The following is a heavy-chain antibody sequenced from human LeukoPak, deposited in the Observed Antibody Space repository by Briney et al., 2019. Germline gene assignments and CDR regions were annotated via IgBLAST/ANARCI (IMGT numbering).Heavy chain of an antibody. CDR2: ISGDGGST. V-gene: IGHV3-43*02. CDR1: GFTFDDYA. CDR3: AKELLSEWLFHDVFDI. D-gene: IGHD3-3*01. J-gene: IGHJ3*02. Sequence: GGSLRLSCAASGFTFDDYAMHWVRQAPGKGLEWVSLISGDGGSTYYADSVKGRFTISRDNSKNSLYLQMNSLRTEDTALYYGAKELLSEWLFHDVFDIWGQGTMVTVSS.